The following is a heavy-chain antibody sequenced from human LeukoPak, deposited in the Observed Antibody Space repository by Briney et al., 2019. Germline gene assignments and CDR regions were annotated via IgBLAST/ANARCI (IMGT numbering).Heavy chain of an antibody. CDR3: ARKDGYNYPWYFDL. J-gene: IGHJ2*01. D-gene: IGHD5-24*01. Sequence: SETLSLTCAVYGGSFSGYYWSWIRQPPGKGLEWIGEINHSGSTNYNPSLKSRVTISVDTSKNQFSLKLSSVTAADTAVYYCARKDGYNYPWYFDLWGRGTLVTVSS. CDR1: GGSFSGYY. V-gene: IGHV4-34*01. CDR2: INHSGST.